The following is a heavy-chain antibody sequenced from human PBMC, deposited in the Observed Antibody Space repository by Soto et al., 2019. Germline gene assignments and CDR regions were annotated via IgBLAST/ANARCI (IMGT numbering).Heavy chain of an antibody. CDR2: VSATAGTT. CDR1: GFTFSNYS. CDR3: AKDRLAGGFDY. D-gene: IGHD3-16*01. Sequence: GGSLRLSCAASGFTFSNYSMSWVRQAPGKGLEWVSLVSATAGTTYYADSVKGRFTISRDNSRNTVYLQMNSLRAVDTAVYYCAKDRLAGGFDYWGQGTLVTVSS. V-gene: IGHV3-23*01. J-gene: IGHJ4*02.